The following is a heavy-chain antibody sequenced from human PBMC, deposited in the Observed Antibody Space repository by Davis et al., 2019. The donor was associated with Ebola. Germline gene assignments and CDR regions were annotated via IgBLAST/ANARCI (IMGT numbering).Heavy chain of an antibody. CDR1: GFTFSSYG. CDR2: IYYSGST. CDR3: ARGYCSGGSCYIGGGDWFDP. V-gene: IGHV4-59*01. Sequence: GSLRLSCAASGFTFSSYGMHWIRQPPGKGLEWIGCIYYSGSTYYNPSLKSRVTISVDTSKNQFSLKLSSVTAADTAVYYCARGYCSGGSCYIGGGDWFDPWGQGTLVTVSS. J-gene: IGHJ5*02. D-gene: IGHD2-15*01.